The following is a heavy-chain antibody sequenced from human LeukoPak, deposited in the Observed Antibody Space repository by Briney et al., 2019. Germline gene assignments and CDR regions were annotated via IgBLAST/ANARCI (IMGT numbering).Heavy chain of an antibody. D-gene: IGHD6-19*01. CDR2: IKQDGSEK. CDR3: AREGSSGWYGLDY. Sequence: GGSLRLSCAASGFTFSSYWMSWVRQAPGKGLEWVANIKQDGSEKYYVDSVKGRFTISRDNAKNSLYLQMNSLRAEDTAVYYCAREGSSGWYGLDYWGQGTLVTVSS. CDR1: GFTFSSYW. J-gene: IGHJ4*02. V-gene: IGHV3-7*01.